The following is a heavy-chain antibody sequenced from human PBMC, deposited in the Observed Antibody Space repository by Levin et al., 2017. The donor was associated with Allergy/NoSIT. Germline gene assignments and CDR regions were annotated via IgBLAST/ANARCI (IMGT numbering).Heavy chain of an antibody. CDR3: ARADIVATIDYYYYGMDV. CDR2: INPNSGGT. D-gene: IGHD5-12*01. CDR1: GYTFTGYY. V-gene: IGHV1-2*02. Sequence: ASVKVSCKASGYTFTGYYMHWVRQAPGQGLEWMGWINPNSGGTNYAQKFQGRVTMTRDTSISTAYMELSRLRSDDTAVYYCARADIVATIDYYYYGMDVWGQGTTVTVSS. J-gene: IGHJ6*02.